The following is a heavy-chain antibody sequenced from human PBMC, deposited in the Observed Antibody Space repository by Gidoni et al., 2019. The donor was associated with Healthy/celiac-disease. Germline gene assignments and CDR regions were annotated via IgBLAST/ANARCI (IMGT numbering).Heavy chain of an antibody. CDR3: TRGSIAVAEIDY. Sequence: EVQLVESAGGLVQPGRSLRLSCTASGFPFGDYAMSWFRQAPGKGLEWGGFIRSKAYGGTTEYAASVKGRFTISRDDSKSIAYLQMNSLKTEDTAVYYCTRGSIAVAEIDYWGQGTLVTVSS. D-gene: IGHD6-19*01. J-gene: IGHJ4*02. CDR1: GFPFGDYA. V-gene: IGHV3-49*03. CDR2: IRSKAYGGTT.